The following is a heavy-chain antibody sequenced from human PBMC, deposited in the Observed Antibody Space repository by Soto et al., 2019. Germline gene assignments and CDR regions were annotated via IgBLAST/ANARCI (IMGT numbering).Heavy chain of an antibody. Sequence: SETLSLTCAVYGGSFSGYYWTWIRQPPGTGLEWIVEINHSGSTNYNPSLKSRVTISVDTSKNQFSLKLTSVTAADTAVYYCARDKITGLFDYWGQGTLVTVS. J-gene: IGHJ4*02. V-gene: IGHV4-34*01. CDR2: INHSGST. D-gene: IGHD2-8*02. CDR1: GGSFSGYY. CDR3: ARDKITGLFDY.